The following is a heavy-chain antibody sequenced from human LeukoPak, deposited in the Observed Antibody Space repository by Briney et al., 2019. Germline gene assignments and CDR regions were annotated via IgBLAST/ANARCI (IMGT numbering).Heavy chain of an antibody. CDR2: INHSGST. CDR1: GGSFSGYY. V-gene: IGHV4-34*01. J-gene: IGHJ4*02. Sequence: SETLSLTCAVYGGSFSGYYWSWIRQPPGKGLEWIGEINHSGSTNYNPSLKSRVTISVDTSKNQFSLKLSSVTAADTAVYYCARRGSGSCYRPGQYYFDYWGQGTLVTVSS. CDR3: ARRGSGSCYRPGQYYFDY. D-gene: IGHD3-10*01.